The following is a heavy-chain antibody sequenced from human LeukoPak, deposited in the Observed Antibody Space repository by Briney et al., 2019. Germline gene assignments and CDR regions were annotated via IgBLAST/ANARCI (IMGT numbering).Heavy chain of an antibody. CDR1: GFTFSSYA. D-gene: IGHD5-12*01. Sequence: GGSLRLSCAASGFTFSSYAMHWVRQAPGEGLEWVSSISSSSSYIYYADSVKGRFTISRDNAKNSLYLQMNSLRAEDTAVYYCARESGYDSEFDYWGQGTLVTVSS. CDR2: ISSSSSYI. CDR3: ARESGYDSEFDY. V-gene: IGHV3-21*01. J-gene: IGHJ4*02.